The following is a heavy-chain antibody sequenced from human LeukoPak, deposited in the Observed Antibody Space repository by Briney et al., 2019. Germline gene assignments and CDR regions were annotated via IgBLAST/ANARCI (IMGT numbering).Heavy chain of an antibody. CDR1: GYTFTGYY. CDR2: INPNSGGT. CDR3: ARDQKWEVQEDNFIYYYYGMDV. D-gene: IGHD1-26*01. J-gene: IGHJ6*02. V-gene: IGHV1-2*02. Sequence: PVASVKVSCKASGYTFTGYYMHWVRQAPGQGLEWMGWINPNSGGTNYAQKFQGRVTMTRDTSISTAYMELSTLRAEDTAVYYCARDQKWEVQEDNFIYYYYGMDVWGQGTTVTVSS.